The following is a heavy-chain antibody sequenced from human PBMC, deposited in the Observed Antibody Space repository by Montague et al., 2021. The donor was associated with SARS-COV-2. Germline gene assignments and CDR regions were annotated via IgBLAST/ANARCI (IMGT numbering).Heavy chain of an antibody. CDR3: WGGVGEPYYYYGMDV. CDR1: GYSISSGYY. Sequence: SETLSLTCTVSGYSISSGYYWGWIRQPPGKGLEWIGSIYHSGSTYYNPPLKSRVTISVDTSKNQFSLKLSSVTAADTAVYYSWGGVGEPYYYYGMDVWGQGTTVTVSS. J-gene: IGHJ6*02. CDR2: IYHSGST. V-gene: IGHV4-38-2*02. D-gene: IGHD1-26*01.